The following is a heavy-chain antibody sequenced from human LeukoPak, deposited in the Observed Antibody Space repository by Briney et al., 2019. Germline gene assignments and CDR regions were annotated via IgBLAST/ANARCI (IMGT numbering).Heavy chain of an antibody. V-gene: IGHV3-23*01. Sequence: GGSLRLSCAASGFTSSSYAMSWVRQAPGKGLEWVSAISGSGDSTYYADSVKGRFTISTDNSKNTLYLQMNSLRAEDTAVYYCAKDGDYGDYDLSEAFDIWGQGTMVTVSS. CDR3: AKDGDYGDYDLSEAFDI. D-gene: IGHD4-17*01. CDR2: ISGSGDST. J-gene: IGHJ3*02. CDR1: GFTSSSYA.